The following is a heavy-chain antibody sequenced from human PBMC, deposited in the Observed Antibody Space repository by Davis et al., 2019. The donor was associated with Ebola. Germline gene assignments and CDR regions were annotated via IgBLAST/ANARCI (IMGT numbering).Heavy chain of an antibody. J-gene: IGHJ5*02. V-gene: IGHV3-23*01. CDR3: VNPRYYDFWSGYYTP. Sequence: GESLKISCAASGFTFSSYWMSWVRQAPGKGLEWVSAISGSGGSTYYADSVKGRFTISRDNSKNTLYLQMSSLRAEDTAVYYCVNPRYYDFWSGYYTPWGQGTLVTVSS. D-gene: IGHD3-3*01. CDR2: ISGSGGST. CDR1: GFTFSSYW.